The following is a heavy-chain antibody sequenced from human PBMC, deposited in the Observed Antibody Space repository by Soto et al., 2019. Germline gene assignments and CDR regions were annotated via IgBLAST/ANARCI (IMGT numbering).Heavy chain of an antibody. D-gene: IGHD2-15*01. V-gene: IGHV2-5*02. J-gene: IGHJ6*02. Sequence: QITLKESGPTLVKPTQTLTLTCTFSGFSLSSSGVGVGWIRQPPGKAPEWLALIYWDEDKRYSPSLKTRLTITKDTSTNEVVLTMTNMEPVDTGAYYCAHKGGRGAGMDVWGQGTTVTVSS. CDR2: IYWDEDK. CDR1: GFSLSSSGVG. CDR3: AHKGGRGAGMDV.